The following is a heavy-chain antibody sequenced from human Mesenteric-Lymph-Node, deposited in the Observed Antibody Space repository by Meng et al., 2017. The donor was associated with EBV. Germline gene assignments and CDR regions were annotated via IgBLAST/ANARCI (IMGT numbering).Heavy chain of an antibody. CDR3: ARGLGGSGKYHFDF. V-gene: IGHV4-4*02. J-gene: IGHJ4*02. CDR1: GGSIYESHW. Sequence: QVQPQEPGPGLVKPSGTLSLTCAVSGGSIYESHWWSWVRQPPGKGLEWIGETYHSGSSNYSPSLKSRVSMSVDNSKNQFSLTLHSVTAADTAVYYCARGLGGSGKYHFDFWGPGILVTVSS. CDR2: TYHSGSS. D-gene: IGHD3-10*01.